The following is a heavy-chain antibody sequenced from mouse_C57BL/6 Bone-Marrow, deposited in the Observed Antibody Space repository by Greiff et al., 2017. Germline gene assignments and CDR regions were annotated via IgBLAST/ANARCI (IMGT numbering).Heavy chain of an antibody. V-gene: IGHV1-61*01. CDR2: IYPSDSET. CDR3: ARWGY. CDR1: GYTFTSYG. J-gene: IGHJ2*01. Sequence: QVQLQQSGAELARPGASVKLSCKASGYTFTSYGISWVKQRPGQGLEWIGNIYPSDSETHYNQKFKDKATLTVDKSSSTAYMQLSSLTSEDSAVYYCARWGYWGQGTTLTVSS.